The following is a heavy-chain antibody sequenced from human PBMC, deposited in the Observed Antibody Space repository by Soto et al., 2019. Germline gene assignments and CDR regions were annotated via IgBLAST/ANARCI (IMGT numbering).Heavy chain of an antibody. Sequence: QVQLQESGPGLVKPSQNLALTCSVSGGSVNSGGYYWCWVRQHPGKGLEWIGNIYYSGSTNYNPSLKSRVTISIDTSKTHFSLKLSSVTAADTAVYYCARSSISKKIDYWGQGTLVTVSS. CDR3: ARSSISKKIDY. D-gene: IGHD2-2*01. CDR1: GGSVNSGGYY. J-gene: IGHJ4*02. CDR2: IYYSGST. V-gene: IGHV4-31*03.